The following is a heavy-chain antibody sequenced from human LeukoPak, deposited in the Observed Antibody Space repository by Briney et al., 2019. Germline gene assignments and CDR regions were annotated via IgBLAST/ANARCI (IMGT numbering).Heavy chain of an antibody. CDR1: GFTFSSFA. D-gene: IGHD2-15*01. CDR3: ASRHCSGGGCYFAGADPFDY. J-gene: IGHJ4*02. Sequence: QSGGSLRLSCAASGFTFSSFAMTWVRQAPGKGLEWVSVIYSGGNIYYIDSVKGRFTISRDTSKNTLYLQMNSLGTEDTAVYYCASRHCSGGGCYFAGADPFDYWGQGTLVTVSS. CDR2: IYSGGNI. V-gene: IGHV3-23*03.